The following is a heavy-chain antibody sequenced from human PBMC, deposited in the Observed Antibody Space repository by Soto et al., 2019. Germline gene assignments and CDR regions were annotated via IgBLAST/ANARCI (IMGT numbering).Heavy chain of an antibody. D-gene: IGHD2-2*01. V-gene: IGHV4-59*01. J-gene: IGHJ6*02. Sequence: LSLTCTVSGGSISSYYWSWIRQPPGKGLEWIGYIYYSGSTNYNPSLKSRVTISVDTSKNQFSLKLSSVTAADTAVYYCARMVVVPAAIRNYYYGMDVWGQGTTVTVSS. CDR1: GGSISSYY. CDR2: IYYSGST. CDR3: ARMVVVPAAIRNYYYGMDV.